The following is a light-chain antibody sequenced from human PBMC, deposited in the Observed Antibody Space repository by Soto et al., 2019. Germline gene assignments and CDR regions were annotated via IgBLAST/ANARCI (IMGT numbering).Light chain of an antibody. CDR3: ISYTATNTRVL. CDR1: NSNIGTGFD. J-gene: IGLJ2*01. V-gene: IGLV1-40*01. CDR2: GTS. Sequence: QSVLTQPPSVSGAPGQRVTIACTGNNSNIGTGFDVHWYRHFPGAAPKLLLSGTSHRPSGVPDRFSGSKSGTSASLAITGLQADDEADYYCISYTATNTRVLFGAGTKLTVL.